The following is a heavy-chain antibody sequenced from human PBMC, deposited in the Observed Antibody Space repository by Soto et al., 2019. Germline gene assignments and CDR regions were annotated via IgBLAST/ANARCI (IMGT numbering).Heavy chain of an antibody. CDR2: IYYSGVT. J-gene: IGHJ5*02. CDR3: ARDLRGRGSGRFDP. CDR1: GDSITSGGFY. D-gene: IGHD3-10*01. Sequence: QVQLQESGPGLVKPSQTLSLTCTVSGDSITSGGFYWTWIRHDPGKGLEWIGYIYYSGVTFYNPSLRGRVTISIATSKNQFSLNRRSVTAADTAVYYCARDLRGRGSGRFDPWGQGNLVTVSS. V-gene: IGHV4-31*03.